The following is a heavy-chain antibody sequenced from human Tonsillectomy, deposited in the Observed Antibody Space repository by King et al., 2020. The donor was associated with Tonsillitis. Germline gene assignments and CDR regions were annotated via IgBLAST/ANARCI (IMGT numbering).Heavy chain of an antibody. J-gene: IGHJ2*01. D-gene: IGHD5-24*01. CDR3: VRPPKTRWDWYFDL. CDR2: INPSGGST. V-gene: IGHV1-46*01. Sequence: VQLVQSGAEVKKPGASVKVSCKASGYTFTNYYMYWVRQAPGQGLEWMGIINPSGGSTNYAQKFQGRVTMTRDTSTSTLYMERSSLKASDTAMYYCVRPPKTRWDWYFDLWGRGTLVTVSS. CDR1: GYTFTNYY.